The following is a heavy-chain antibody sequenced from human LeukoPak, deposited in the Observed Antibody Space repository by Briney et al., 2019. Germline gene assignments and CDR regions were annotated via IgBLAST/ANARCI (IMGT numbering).Heavy chain of an antibody. D-gene: IGHD2-15*01. CDR3: ARDRGDCSGGSCYSDYFDY. V-gene: IGHV3-33*08. Sequence: GGSLRLSCAASGFTVSTNYMSWVRQAPGKGLGWVSLISYDGSNKFYADSVKSRFTISRDNSENTLYLQMSSLRAEDTAVYYCARDRGDCSGGSCYSDYFDYWGQGTLVTVSS. CDR2: ISYDGSNK. CDR1: GFTVSTNY. J-gene: IGHJ4*02.